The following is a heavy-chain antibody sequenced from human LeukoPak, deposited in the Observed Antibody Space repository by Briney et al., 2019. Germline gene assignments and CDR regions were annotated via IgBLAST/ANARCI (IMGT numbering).Heavy chain of an antibody. D-gene: IGHD1-26*01. Sequence: VASVKVSCKASGYTFTGYYMHWVRQAPGQGLERMGRINPNIGGTNYAQKFQGRVTMTRDTSISTIYMELSRLRSDDTAVYYCARVGAGLNDAFDIWGQGTMVTVSS. V-gene: IGHV1-2*06. CDR2: INPNIGGT. CDR1: GYTFTGYY. J-gene: IGHJ3*02. CDR3: ARVGAGLNDAFDI.